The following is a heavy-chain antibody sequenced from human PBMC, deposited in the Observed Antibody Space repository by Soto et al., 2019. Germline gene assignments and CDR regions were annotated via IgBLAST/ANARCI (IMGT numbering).Heavy chain of an antibody. CDR3: ARVKVTMIVVVIPYFDY. D-gene: IGHD3-22*01. Sequence: GGSLRLSCAASGFTFSSYAMHWVRQAPGKGLEWVAVISYDGSNKYYADSVKGRFTISRDNSKNTLYLQMNSLRAEDTAVYYCARVKVTMIVVVIPYFDYWGQGTLVTVSS. CDR1: GFTFSSYA. J-gene: IGHJ4*02. CDR2: ISYDGSNK. V-gene: IGHV3-30-3*01.